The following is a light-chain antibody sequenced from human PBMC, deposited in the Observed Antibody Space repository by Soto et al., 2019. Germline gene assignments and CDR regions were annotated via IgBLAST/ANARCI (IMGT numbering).Light chain of an antibody. V-gene: IGKV1-5*01. CDR3: QHYNRYST. J-gene: IGKJ1*01. Sequence: DIQMTQSPSTLSASVGDRVTITCRASQSISSWLAWYQQKPGKAPKLLIYDASSLESGVPSRFSGSGSGTEFTLTISSLQPDDFATYYCQHYNRYSTFGQGTKVEIE. CDR2: DAS. CDR1: QSISSW.